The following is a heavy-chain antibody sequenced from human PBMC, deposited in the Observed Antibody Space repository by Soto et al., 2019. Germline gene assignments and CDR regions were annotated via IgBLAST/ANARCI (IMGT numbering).Heavy chain of an antibody. CDR2: ISYDGSNK. CDR1: GFTVSSYA. V-gene: IGHV3-30-3*01. CDR3: ARVISGRGYSYGAYYYYVMDV. Sequence: PGGSLRLSCAASGFTVSSYAMHWVRQAPGKGLEWVAVISYDGSNKYYADSVKGRFTISRDNSKNTLYLQMNSLRAEDTAVYYCARVISGRGYSYGAYYYYVMDVWGQGTTVTVSS. J-gene: IGHJ6*02. D-gene: IGHD5-18*01.